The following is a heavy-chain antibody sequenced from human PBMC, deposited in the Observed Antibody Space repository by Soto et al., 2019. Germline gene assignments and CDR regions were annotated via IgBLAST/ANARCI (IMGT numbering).Heavy chain of an antibody. J-gene: IGHJ4*02. CDR1: GFTFSSYS. D-gene: IGHD4-17*01. V-gene: IGHV3-23*01. Sequence: GGSLRLSCAASGFTFSSYSMSWGRQAPGKGLRWVSVISGSGGSTFYSDSVKGRFTISRDNSNNTLYLQMNSLRAEDTAVYYCANSQGVGGRLVTTFSFDYWGQGTLVTVSS. CDR2: ISGSGGST. CDR3: ANSQGVGGRLVTTFSFDY.